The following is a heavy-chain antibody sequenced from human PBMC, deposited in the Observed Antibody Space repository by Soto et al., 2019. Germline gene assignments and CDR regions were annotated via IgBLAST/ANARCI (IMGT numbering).Heavy chain of an antibody. V-gene: IGHV1-18*01. J-gene: IGHJ3*02. CDR3: ARGRIVASIHDAFEI. D-gene: IGHD5-12*01. Sequence: QGPFLQSGDEGKTPGAPVRFSCRASGYPFTSYGFSWVRQAPGKGLGWVAGISAYKGKRDTAEKFQGRVTMTLDTSTDTAHMELGDLTSADTAVYYCARGRIVASIHDAFEIWGQGTKVTVSS. CDR2: ISAYKGKR. CDR1: GYPFTSYG.